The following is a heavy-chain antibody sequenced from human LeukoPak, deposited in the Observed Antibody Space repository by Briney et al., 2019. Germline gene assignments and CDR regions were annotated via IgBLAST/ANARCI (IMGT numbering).Heavy chain of an antibody. Sequence: PGGSLRLSCAVSRFTFSNFWMSWVRQAPGKGLEWVANIKQDGSEKYYVDSVKGRFTISRDNAKNSLNLQMNGLRAEDTAVYYCARGIAAAGPNWGQGTLVTVSS. D-gene: IGHD6-13*01. CDR2: IKQDGSEK. CDR1: RFTFSNFW. CDR3: ARGIAAAGPN. V-gene: IGHV3-7*01. J-gene: IGHJ4*02.